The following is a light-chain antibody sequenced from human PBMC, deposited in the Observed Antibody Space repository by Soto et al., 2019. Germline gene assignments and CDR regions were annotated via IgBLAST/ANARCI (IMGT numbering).Light chain of an antibody. CDR1: SREVGGFNS. J-gene: IGLJ1*01. Sequence: QSVLTQPRSVSWCRGQSVTISCTGTSREVGGFNSVSWYQQHPGKAPKLMIYDVNKRPSGVPDRFSGSKSGSTASLTISGLQAEDEADYYCCSYAGSYSYAFATGTKVTVL. CDR2: DVN. CDR3: CSYAGSYSYA. V-gene: IGLV2-11*01.